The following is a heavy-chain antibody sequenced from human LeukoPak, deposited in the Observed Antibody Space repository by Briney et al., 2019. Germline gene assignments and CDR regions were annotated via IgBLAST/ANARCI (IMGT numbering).Heavy chain of an antibody. CDR1: GGSISSYY. Sequence: SETLSLACTVSGGSISSYYWSWIRQPPGKGLEWIGYIYYSGSTNYNPSLKSRVTISVDTSKNQFSLKLTSVTAADTAVYYCARATEYYYDSSGYFCAFDIWGQGTMVTVSS. CDR2: IYYSGST. J-gene: IGHJ3*02. CDR3: ARATEYYYDSSGYFCAFDI. D-gene: IGHD3-22*01. V-gene: IGHV4-59*01.